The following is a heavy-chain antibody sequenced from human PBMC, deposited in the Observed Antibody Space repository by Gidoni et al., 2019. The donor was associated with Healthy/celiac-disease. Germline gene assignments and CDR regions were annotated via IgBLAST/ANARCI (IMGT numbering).Heavy chain of an antibody. J-gene: IGHJ4*02. V-gene: IGHV4-39*01. D-gene: IGHD3-22*01. CDR1: GGSISSSSYY. CDR3: ARLDYYDSSGYYSRTGFDY. CDR2: IYYSGST. Sequence: QLQLQESGPGLVKPSETLSLTCTVSGGSISSSSYYWGWIRQPPGKGLEWIGSIYYSGSTYYNPSLKSRVTISVDTSKNQFSLKLSSVTAADTAVYYCARLDYYDSSGYYSRTGFDYWGQGTLVTVSS.